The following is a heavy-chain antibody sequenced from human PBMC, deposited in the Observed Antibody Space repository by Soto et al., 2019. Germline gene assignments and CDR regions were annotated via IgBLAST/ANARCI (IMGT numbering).Heavy chain of an antibody. D-gene: IGHD3-3*01. J-gene: IGHJ6*02. CDR2: IIPIFGTA. V-gene: IGHV1-69*13. CDR1: GGTFSSYA. CDR3: ARSRITIFGVVPPPSYYYYGMDV. Sequence: SVKVSCKASGGTFSSYAISWVRQAPGQGLEWMGGIIPIFGTANYAQKFQGRVTITADESTSTAYMELSSLRSEDTAVYYCARSRITIFGVVPPPSYYYYGMDVWGQGTTVTVSS.